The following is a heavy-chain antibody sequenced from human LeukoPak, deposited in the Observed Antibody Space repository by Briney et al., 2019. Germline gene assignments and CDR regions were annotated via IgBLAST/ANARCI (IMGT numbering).Heavy chain of an antibody. CDR3: ARRPPALGAFDI. J-gene: IGHJ3*02. Sequence: SETLSLTCTVSGGSISSYYWSWIRQPPGKGLEWIGYIYYSGSTNYNPSLKSRVTISVDTSKNQFSLKLSSVTAADTAVYYCARRPPALGAFDIWGQGTMVSVSS. CDR1: GGSISSYY. V-gene: IGHV4-59*08. CDR2: IYYSGST.